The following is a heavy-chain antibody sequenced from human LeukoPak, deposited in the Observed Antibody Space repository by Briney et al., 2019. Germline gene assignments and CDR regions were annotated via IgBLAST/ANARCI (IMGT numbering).Heavy chain of an antibody. Sequence: GRSLRLSCAASGFTFSSYGMHWVRQAPGKGLGWVAVISYDGSNKYYADSVKGRFTISRDNAKNSLYLQMNSLRAEDTAVYYCAAGAGWLIDWWGQGTLVTVSS. V-gene: IGHV3-30*03. D-gene: IGHD6-19*01. CDR2: ISYDGSNK. J-gene: IGHJ4*02. CDR1: GFTFSSYG. CDR3: AAGAGWLIDW.